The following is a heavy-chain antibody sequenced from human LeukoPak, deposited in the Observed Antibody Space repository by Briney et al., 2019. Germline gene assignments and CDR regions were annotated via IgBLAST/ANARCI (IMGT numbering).Heavy chain of an antibody. V-gene: IGHV4-39*07. CDR2: IYYSGGT. Sequence: SETLSLTCTVSGDSISSSTYYWGWIRQSPGKGLEWIGSIYYSGGTYYNPSLKSRVTISVDTSKNQFSLKLSSVTAADTAVYYCARLTKSIVGAALFDYWGQGTLVTVSS. CDR3: ARLTKSIVGAALFDY. J-gene: IGHJ4*02. D-gene: IGHD1-26*01. CDR1: GDSISSSTYY.